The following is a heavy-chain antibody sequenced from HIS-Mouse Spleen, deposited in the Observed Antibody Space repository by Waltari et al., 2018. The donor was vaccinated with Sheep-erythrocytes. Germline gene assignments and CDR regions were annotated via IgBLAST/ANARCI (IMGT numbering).Heavy chain of an antibody. CDR1: GGSISSSSYY. CDR3: ARAVDIVATIDY. J-gene: IGHJ4*02. Sequence: QLQLQESGPGLVKPSETLSLTCTVSGGSISSSSYYWGWIRQPPGQGLEWIGSIYYSGSTYYNPSLKSRVTISVDTSKNQFSLKLSSVTAADTAVYYCARAVDIVATIDYWGQGTLVTVSS. D-gene: IGHD5-12*01. V-gene: IGHV4-39*07. CDR2: IYYSGST.